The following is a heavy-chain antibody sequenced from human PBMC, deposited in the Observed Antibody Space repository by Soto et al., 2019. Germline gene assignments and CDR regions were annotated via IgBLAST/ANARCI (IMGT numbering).Heavy chain of an antibody. J-gene: IGHJ4*02. CDR1: GFNFDDYA. CDR2: ISRNFANL. CDR3: AKDVREGSHPSRFFDS. D-gene: IGHD1-26*01. Sequence: VQLVESGGGLVQPGRSLRLSCAASGFNFDDYAMYWVRQVPGKGLEWVSGISRNFANLGYADSVEGRFTISRDNGKKALYLQMNSLTTEDTAFYYCAKDVREGSHPSRFFDSWGQGTLVTVSS. V-gene: IGHV3-9*01.